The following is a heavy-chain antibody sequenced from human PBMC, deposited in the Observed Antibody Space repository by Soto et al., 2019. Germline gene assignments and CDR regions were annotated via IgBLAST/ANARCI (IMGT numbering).Heavy chain of an antibody. CDR2: IIPIFGTA. CDR1: GGTFSSYA. V-gene: IGHV1-69*13. Sequence: SVKVSCKASGGTFSSYAISWVRQAPGQGLEWMGGIIPIFGTANYAQKFQGRVTITADESTSTAYMELSSLRSEDTAVYYCARDNGYCTNRVCFQYYYYGMDVWGQGTTVTVSS. CDR3: ARDNGYCTNRVCFQYYYYGMDV. D-gene: IGHD2-8*01. J-gene: IGHJ6*02.